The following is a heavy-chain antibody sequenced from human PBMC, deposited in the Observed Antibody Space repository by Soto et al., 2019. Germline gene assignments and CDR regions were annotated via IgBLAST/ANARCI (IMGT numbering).Heavy chain of an antibody. CDR3: AGFPHRSSTSRLYPNWFEP. D-gene: IGHD2-2*01. CDR2: ISSSGSAI. Sequence: GGSLRLSCAASGFTFSSYEMNLVRQSPGKGLEWVSYISSSGSAIYYADSVKGRFTISRDNAKNSLYLQMNSLRAEDTAVYYCAGFPHRSSTSRLYPNWFEPWGQGTLLTLSS. J-gene: IGHJ5*02. V-gene: IGHV3-48*03. CDR1: GFTFSSYE.